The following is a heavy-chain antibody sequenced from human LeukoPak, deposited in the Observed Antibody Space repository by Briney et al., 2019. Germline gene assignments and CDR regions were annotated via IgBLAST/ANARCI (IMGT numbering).Heavy chain of an antibody. D-gene: IGHD6-19*01. CDR1: GFTFGDYA. Sequence: PGRSLRLSCTASGFTFGDYAMSWVRQAPGKGLEWGGFIRSKAYGGTTEYAASVKGRFTISRDDSKSIAYLQMNSLKTEDTAVYYCTRHSSAWAFDYWGQGTLVTVSS. CDR2: IRSKAYGGTT. CDR3: TRHSSAWAFDY. J-gene: IGHJ4*02. V-gene: IGHV3-49*04.